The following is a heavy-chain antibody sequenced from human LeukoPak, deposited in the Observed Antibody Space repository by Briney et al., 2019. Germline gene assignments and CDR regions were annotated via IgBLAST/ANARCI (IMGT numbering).Heavy chain of an antibody. CDR2: IKYDGSEK. J-gene: IGHJ4*02. V-gene: IGHV3-7*01. Sequence: GGSLRLSCAVSGFTFSSYWMSWLRQAPGKGLEWVANIKYDGSEKYYVDSVKGRFIISRDNAKNSLYLQMNTLRAEDTAVYYCARDNNRLFDYWGQGTLVTVSS. CDR1: GFTFSSYW. CDR3: ARDNNRLFDY. D-gene: IGHD1/OR15-1a*01.